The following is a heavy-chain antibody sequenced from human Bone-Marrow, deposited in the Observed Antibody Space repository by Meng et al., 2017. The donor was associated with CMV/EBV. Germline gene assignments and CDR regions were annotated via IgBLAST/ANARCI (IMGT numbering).Heavy chain of an antibody. V-gene: IGHV3-15*01. CDR1: GFTFSNAW. CDR3: TTVSLNYYYYYGMAV. Sequence: GGSLRLSCAASGFTFSNAWMSWVRQAPGKGLEWVGRIKSKTDGGTTDYAAPVKGRFTISRDDSKNTLYLQMNSLKTEDTAVYYCTTVSLNYYYYYGMAVWGQGPTVTVSS. J-gene: IGHJ6*02. CDR2: IKSKTDGGTT.